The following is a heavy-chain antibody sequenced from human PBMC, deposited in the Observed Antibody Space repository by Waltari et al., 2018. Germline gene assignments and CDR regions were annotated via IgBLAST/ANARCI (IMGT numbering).Heavy chain of an antibody. D-gene: IGHD3-3*01. CDR3: ARAKPSGYKYWYYYDLDV. J-gene: IGHJ6*02. CDR2: IGTPGDT. CDR1: GFVFSSYD. Sequence: EGQLVESGGGVVKPGDSLRLSCAASGFVFSSYDMPWVRQTVGKGLEWVSAIGTPGDTYYSGSVKGRFTISRENARNSLYLQMDSLTAGDTAVYYCARAKPSGYKYWYYYDLDVWGPGTPVTVSS. V-gene: IGHV3-13*01.